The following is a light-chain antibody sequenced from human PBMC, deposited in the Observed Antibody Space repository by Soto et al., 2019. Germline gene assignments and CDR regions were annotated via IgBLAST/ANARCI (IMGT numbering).Light chain of an antibody. CDR1: QSVSSY. CDR2: DAS. V-gene: IGKV3-11*01. J-gene: IGKJ1*01. Sequence: EIVLTQSPATLSLSPREIATLSCRASQSVSSYLAWYQQKPGQAPRLLIYDASNRATGIPARFSCSGSVTDFTLTISSLEPEDFAVYYCQQYGSSGTFGQGTKVDIK. CDR3: QQYGSSGT.